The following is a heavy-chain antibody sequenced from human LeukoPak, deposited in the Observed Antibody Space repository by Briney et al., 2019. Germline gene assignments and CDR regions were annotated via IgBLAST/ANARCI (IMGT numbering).Heavy chain of an antibody. J-gene: IGHJ4*02. CDR2: INAGNGNT. CDR3: ARVYSVRGPAVPVVVPFDY. CDR1: GYTFTSYA. D-gene: IGHD2-2*01. Sequence: ASVKVSCKASGYTFTSYAMHWVRQAPGQRLEWMGWINAGNGNTKYSQKFQGRVTITRDTSASTAYMELSSLRSEDTAVYYCARVYSVRGPAVPVVVPFDYWGQGTLVTVSS. V-gene: IGHV1-3*01.